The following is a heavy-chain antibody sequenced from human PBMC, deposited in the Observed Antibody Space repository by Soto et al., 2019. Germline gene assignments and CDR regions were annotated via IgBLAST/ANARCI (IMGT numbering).Heavy chain of an antibody. CDR2: IYHSGST. J-gene: IGHJ4*02. CDR3: ASGYPFDLCFDY. V-gene: IGHV4-30-2*01. Sequence: PSETLSLTCAVSGGSISSGGYSWSWIRQPPGKGLEWIGYIYHSGSTYYNPSLKSRVTISVDRSKNQFSMKLSSVTAADTAVYYCASGYPFDLCFDYWGQGTLVTVSS. CDR1: GGSISSGGYS. D-gene: IGHD5-12*01.